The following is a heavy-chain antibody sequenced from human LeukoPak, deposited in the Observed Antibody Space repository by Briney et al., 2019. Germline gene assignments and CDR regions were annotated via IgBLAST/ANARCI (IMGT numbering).Heavy chain of an antibody. J-gene: IGHJ6*02. CDR3: ARDYRSPRIAARPSRSDYYYGMDV. V-gene: IGHV1-69*04. CDR1: GGTFSSYA. CDR2: IIPILGIA. D-gene: IGHD6-6*01. Sequence: SVKVSCKASGGTFSSYAISWVRQAPGQGLEWMGRIIPILGIANYAQKFQGRVTITADKSTSTAYMELSSLRSEDTAVYYCARDYRSPRIAARPSRSDYYYGMDVWGQGTTVTVSS.